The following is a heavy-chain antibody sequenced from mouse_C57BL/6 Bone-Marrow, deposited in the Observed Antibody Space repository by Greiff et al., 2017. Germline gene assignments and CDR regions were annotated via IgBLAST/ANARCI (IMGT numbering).Heavy chain of an antibody. CDR1: GYTFTDYY. V-gene: IGHV1-26*01. CDR2: INPNNGGT. CDR3: ARWVDYDYDRGYYAMDD. D-gene: IGHD2-4*01. J-gene: IGHJ4*01. Sequence: EVQLQQSGPELVKPGASVKISCKASGYTFTDYYMNWVKQSHGKSLEWIGDINPNNGGTSYNQKFKGKATLTVDKSSSPAYMELRSLTSEVSAVYYCARWVDYDYDRGYYAMDDWGQGTSVTVSS.